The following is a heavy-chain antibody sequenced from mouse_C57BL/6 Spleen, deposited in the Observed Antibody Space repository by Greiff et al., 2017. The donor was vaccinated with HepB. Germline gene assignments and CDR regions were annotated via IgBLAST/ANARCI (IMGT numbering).Heavy chain of an antibody. CDR2: INPNNGGT. CDR1: GYTFTDYY. V-gene: IGHV1-26*01. J-gene: IGHJ2*01. Sequence: EVQLQQSGPELVKPGASVKISCKASGYTFTDYYMNWVKQSHGKSLEWIGDINPNNGGTSYNQKFKGKATLTVDKSSSTAYMELRSLTSEDSAVYYCARSLLRLDYWGQGTTLTVAS. D-gene: IGHD2-9*01. CDR3: ARSLLRLDY.